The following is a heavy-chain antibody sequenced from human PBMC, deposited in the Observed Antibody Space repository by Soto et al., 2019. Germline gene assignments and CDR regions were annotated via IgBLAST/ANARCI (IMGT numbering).Heavy chain of an antibody. V-gene: IGHV3-53*01. D-gene: IGHD6-13*01. Sequence: EVQLVESGGGLIQPGGSLRLSCAASGFTVSSNYMSRVRQAPGKGLEWVSVIYSGGSTYYADSVKGRFTISRDNSKNTLYLQMNSLRAEDTAVYYCAREGYSSSRVFDYWGQGTLVTVSS. CDR2: IYSGGST. J-gene: IGHJ4*02. CDR1: GFTVSSNY. CDR3: AREGYSSSRVFDY.